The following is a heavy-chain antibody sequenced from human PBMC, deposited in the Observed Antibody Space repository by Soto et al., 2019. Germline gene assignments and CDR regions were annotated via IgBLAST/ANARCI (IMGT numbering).Heavy chain of an antibody. D-gene: IGHD3-3*01. CDR2: IIPICGTA. V-gene: IGHV1-69*13. J-gene: IGHJ6*02. Sequence: GASVKVSCKASGGTFSSYAISWVRQAPGQGLEWMGGIIPICGTANYAQKFQGRVTITADESTSTAYMELSSLRSEDTAVYYCAGDFWSGYRGYYYYGMDVWGQGTTVTVSS. CDR3: AGDFWSGYRGYYYYGMDV. CDR1: GGTFSSYA.